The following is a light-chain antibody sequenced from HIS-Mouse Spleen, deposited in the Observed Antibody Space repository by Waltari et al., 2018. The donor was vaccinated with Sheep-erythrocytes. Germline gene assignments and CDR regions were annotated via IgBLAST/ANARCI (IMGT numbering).Light chain of an antibody. J-gene: IGLJ1*01. CDR3: CSYAGSYNHV. Sequence: QSALTQPRSVSGSPGQSVTISCTGTSSDVGGYNYVSWYQQHPGKAPKPLIYDVSKRPSGVPDRFSGSESGHTASLTISGLQAEDEADYYCCSYAGSYNHVFATGTKVTVL. V-gene: IGLV2-11*01. CDR1: SSDVGGYNY. CDR2: DVS.